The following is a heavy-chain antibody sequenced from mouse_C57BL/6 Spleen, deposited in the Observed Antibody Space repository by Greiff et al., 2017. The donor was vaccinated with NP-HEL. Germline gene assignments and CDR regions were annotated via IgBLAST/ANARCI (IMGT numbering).Heavy chain of an antibody. CDR2: INPNNGGT. CDR1: GYTFTDYN. J-gene: IGHJ3*01. D-gene: IGHD2-4*01. V-gene: IGHV1-18*01. CDR3: ARHYYDYPAWFAY. Sequence: VQLKQPGPELVKPGASVKIPCKASGYTFTDYNMDWVKQSHGKSLEWIGDINPNNGGTIYNQKFKGKATLTVDKSSSTAYMELRSLTSEDTAVYYCARHYYDYPAWFAYWGQGTLVTVSA.